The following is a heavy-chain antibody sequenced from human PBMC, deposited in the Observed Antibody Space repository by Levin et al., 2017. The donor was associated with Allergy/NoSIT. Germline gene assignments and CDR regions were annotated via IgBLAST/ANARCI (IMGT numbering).Heavy chain of an antibody. V-gene: IGHV3-9*01. CDR2: ISWNSGSI. CDR3: AKDSGYYSNWFDP. Sequence: SLKISCAASGFTFDDYAMHWVRQAPGKGLEWVSGISWNSGSIGYADSVKGRFTISRDNAKNSLYLQMNSLRAEDTALYYCAKDSGYYSNWFDPWGQGTLVTVSS. CDR1: GFTFDDYA. J-gene: IGHJ5*02. D-gene: IGHD3-22*01.